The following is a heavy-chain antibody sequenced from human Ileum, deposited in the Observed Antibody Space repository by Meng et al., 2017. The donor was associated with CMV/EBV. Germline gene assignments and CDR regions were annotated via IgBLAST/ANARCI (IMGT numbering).Heavy chain of an antibody. Sequence: QITSKHSAPTLVKPTQTLTLTCTFSGFSLSTTGVGVGWIRQPPGKALEWLALIYWDDDKRYSPSLKSRLTITKDTSKNQVVLTMTNMDPVDTATYYCARNYYDSGPFQYWGQGTLVTVSS. CDR1: GFSLSTTGVG. CDR3: ARNYYDSGPFQY. V-gene: IGHV2-5*02. CDR2: IYWDDDK. J-gene: IGHJ4*01. D-gene: IGHD3-22*01.